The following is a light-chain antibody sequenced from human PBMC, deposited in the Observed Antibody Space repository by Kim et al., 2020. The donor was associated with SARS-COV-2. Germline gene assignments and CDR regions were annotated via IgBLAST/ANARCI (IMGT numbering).Light chain of an antibody. V-gene: IGLV6-57*01. CDR1: SGSIASNY. CDR2: EDN. CDR3: QCYDSSNQV. Sequence: NFMLTQPHSVSEPPGKTVTISCTRSSGSIASNYVQWYQQRPGSSPTTVIYEDNQRPSGVPDRFSGSIDRSSNSASLTISGLQTEDEADYYCQCYDSSNQVFGGGTKLTVL. J-gene: IGLJ3*02.